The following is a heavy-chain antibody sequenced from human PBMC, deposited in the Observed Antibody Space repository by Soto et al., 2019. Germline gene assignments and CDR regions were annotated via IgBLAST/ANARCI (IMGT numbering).Heavy chain of an antibody. CDR2: IYYSGST. CDR1: GGSISSSSYY. Sequence: SETLSLTCTVSGGSISSSSYYWGWIRQPPGKGLEWIGSIYYSGSTYYNPSLKSRVTISVDTSKNQFSLKLSSVTAADTAVYYCASITIFYYGMDVWGQGTTVTVSS. CDR3: ASITIFYYGMDV. J-gene: IGHJ6*02. V-gene: IGHV4-39*01. D-gene: IGHD3-9*01.